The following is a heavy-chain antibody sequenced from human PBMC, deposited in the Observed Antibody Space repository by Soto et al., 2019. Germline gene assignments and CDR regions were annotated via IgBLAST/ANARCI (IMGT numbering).Heavy chain of an antibody. V-gene: IGHV3-30-3*01. D-gene: IGHD3-16*01. CDR3: ARVGGNSFPTEDGMDV. Sequence: PGGSLRLSCAASGFTFSSYAMHWVRQAPGKGLEWVAVISYDGSNKYYADSVKGRFTISRDNSKNTLYLQMNSLRAEDTAVYYCARVGGNSFPTEDGMDVWGQGTTVTVSS. J-gene: IGHJ6*02. CDR1: GFTFSSYA. CDR2: ISYDGSNK.